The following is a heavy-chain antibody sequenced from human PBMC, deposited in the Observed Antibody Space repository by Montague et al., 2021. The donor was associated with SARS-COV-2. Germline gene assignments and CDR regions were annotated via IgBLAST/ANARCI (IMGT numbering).Heavy chain of an antibody. CDR1: GFTLDEYA. J-gene: IGHJ4*02. CDR2: ISWNSGSI. D-gene: IGHD3-10*01. CDR3: AIDTYYFGSGSYTWDN. Sequence: SLRLSCAASGFTLDEYAMHRVRQAPGKRLEWASGISWNSGSIGYADSVKGRFTISRDNAKSSLYLHMDSLRPEDTALYYCAIDTYYFGSGSYTWDNWGQGTLVTDSS. V-gene: IGHV3-9*01.